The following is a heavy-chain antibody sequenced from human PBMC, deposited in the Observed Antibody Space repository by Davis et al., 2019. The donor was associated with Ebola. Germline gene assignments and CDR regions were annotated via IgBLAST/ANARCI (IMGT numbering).Heavy chain of an antibody. J-gene: IGHJ5*02. CDR3: ARGITMVRALDWFDP. CDR1: GYTFTSYG. D-gene: IGHD3-10*01. V-gene: IGHV1-18*01. Sequence: ASVKVSCKASGYTFTSYGISWVRQAPGQGLEWMGWISSYNGNTNYAQKLQGRVTMTTDTSTSTAYMELRSLRSDDTAVYYCARGITMVRALDWFDPWGQGTLVTVSS. CDR2: ISSYNGNT.